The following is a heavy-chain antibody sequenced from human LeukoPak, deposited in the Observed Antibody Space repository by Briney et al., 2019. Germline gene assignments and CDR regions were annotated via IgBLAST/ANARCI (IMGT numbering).Heavy chain of an antibody. Sequence: GSLRLSCAASGFTFSSYWMHWVRQAPGKGLVWISRINSDGSSTSYADSVKGRFTISRDNAKNTLYLQVNSLRAEDTALYYCVRLSWELGDGGVTWGQGTLVTVSS. V-gene: IGHV3-74*01. CDR1: GFTFSSYW. CDR3: VRLSWELGDGGVT. CDR2: INSDGSST. D-gene: IGHD1-26*01. J-gene: IGHJ5*02.